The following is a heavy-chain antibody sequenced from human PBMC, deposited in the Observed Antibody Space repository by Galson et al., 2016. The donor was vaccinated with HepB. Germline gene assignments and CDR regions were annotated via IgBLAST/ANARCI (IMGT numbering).Heavy chain of an antibody. J-gene: IGHJ4*02. CDR2: ITTSGDRT. Sequence: SLRLSCAASGFTFSSYAMTRVRQAPGKGLEWVSGITTSGDRTLSADSVKGRFTVSRDNSKNTLFLQMNGLRAEDTAVYYCAKDRYGAYPDYFDYWGQGTLVTVSS. D-gene: IGHD5-12*01. CDR3: AKDRYGAYPDYFDY. V-gene: IGHV3-23*01. CDR1: GFTFSSYA.